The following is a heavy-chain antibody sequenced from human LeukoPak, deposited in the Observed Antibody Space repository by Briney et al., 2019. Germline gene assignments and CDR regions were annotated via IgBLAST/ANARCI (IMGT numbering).Heavy chain of an antibody. J-gene: IGHJ4*02. CDR3: AADLTGRDVPDY. V-gene: IGHV1-46*01. CDR2: INPSGGST. D-gene: IGHD5-24*01. Sequence: GASVKVSCKASGYTFTSYYMHWVRQAPGQGLEWMGIINPSGGSTSYAQKFQGRVTMTRDTSTSTVYMELSSLRFEGTAVYYCAADLTGRDVPDYWGQGTLVTVSS. CDR1: GYTFTSYY.